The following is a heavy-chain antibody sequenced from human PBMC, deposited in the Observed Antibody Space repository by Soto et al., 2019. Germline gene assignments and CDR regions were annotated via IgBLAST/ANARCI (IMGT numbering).Heavy chain of an antibody. V-gene: IGHV3-23*01. Sequence: GGSLRLSCAASGFTFNTYLMSWVRQAPGKEPEWVSSVTSGGGDTYYADSVKGRFTISRDNSKNTLFLQMNSLRTEDTAVYYCARDLRRGYYRQIPDFWGQGTQVTVSS. J-gene: IGHJ4*02. D-gene: IGHD3-3*01. CDR2: VTSGGGDT. CDR3: ARDLRRGYYRQIPDF. CDR1: GFTFNTYL.